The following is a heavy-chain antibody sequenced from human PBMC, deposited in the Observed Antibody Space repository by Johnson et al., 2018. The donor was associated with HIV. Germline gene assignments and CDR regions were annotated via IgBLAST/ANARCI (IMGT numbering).Heavy chain of an antibody. CDR1: GFTFSSYG. Sequence: QVLLVESGGGVVQPGRSLRLSCAASGFTFSSYGMHWVRQAPGKGLEWVAVIWYDGSNKYYADSVKGRFTISRENSKNTLYLQMNSLRAEDTAVYYCARELEFGDLRKNDAFDIWGQGTMVTVSS. V-gene: IGHV3-33*01. CDR3: ARELEFGDLRKNDAFDI. CDR2: IWYDGSNK. J-gene: IGHJ3*02. D-gene: IGHD4-17*01.